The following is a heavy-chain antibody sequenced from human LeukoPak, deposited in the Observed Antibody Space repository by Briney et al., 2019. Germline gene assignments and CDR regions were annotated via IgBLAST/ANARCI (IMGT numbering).Heavy chain of an antibody. CDR3: AKDKAAGGTRGFDI. D-gene: IGHD6-13*01. V-gene: IGHV3-30*18. Sequence: PGGSLRLSCAASGFTFSNYGMHWVRQAPGKGLEWVAGISFDGNNKNYADSVKGRFTTSRDNSKNTLHLQMNSLRAEDTAVYFCAKDKAAGGTRGFDIWGQGTMVTVSS. CDR2: ISFDGNNK. J-gene: IGHJ3*02. CDR1: GFTFSNYG.